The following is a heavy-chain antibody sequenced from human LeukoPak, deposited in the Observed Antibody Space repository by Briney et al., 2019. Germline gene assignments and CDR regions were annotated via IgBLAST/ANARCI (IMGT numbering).Heavy chain of an antibody. J-gene: IGHJ4*02. V-gene: IGHV1-2*02. CDR2: INPNSGGT. D-gene: IGHD1-26*01. CDR3: ARGGLGTTSY. CDR1: GCTFTGYY. Sequence: ASVKVSCKASGCTFTGYYMHWVRQAPGQGLEWMGWINPNSGGTNYGQKFQGRVTMTRDTSISTAYMELSSVRSDDTAVYYCARGGLGTTSYWGQGTLVTVSS.